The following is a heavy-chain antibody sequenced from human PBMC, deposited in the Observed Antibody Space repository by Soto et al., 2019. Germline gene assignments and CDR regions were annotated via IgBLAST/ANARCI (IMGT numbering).Heavy chain of an antibody. V-gene: IGHV1-69*13. J-gene: IGHJ3*02. Sequence: VKVSCKASGGTFSSYAISWVRQAPGQGLEWMGGIIPIFGTANYAQKFQGRVTITADESTSTADMELSSLRSEDTAEYYCPREEWELLDHPGLYPHPHDAFDIWGQGTMVTVSS. D-gene: IGHD1-26*01. CDR2: IIPIFGTA. CDR3: PREEWELLDHPGLYPHPHDAFDI. CDR1: GGTFSSYA.